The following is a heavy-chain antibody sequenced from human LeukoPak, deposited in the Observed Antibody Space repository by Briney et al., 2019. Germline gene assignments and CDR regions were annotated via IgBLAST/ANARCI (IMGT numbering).Heavy chain of an antibody. V-gene: IGHV4-59*01. CDR2: IYYSGST. J-gene: IGHJ2*01. Sequence: SETLSLTCTVSGGSISSYYWSWIRQPPGKGLEWIGYIYYSGSTNYNPSLKSRVAISVDTSKNQFSLKLSSVTAADTAVYYCARGRLVYYYDSSGYSSHWYFDLWGRGTLVTVSS. CDR3: ARGRLVYYYDSSGYSSHWYFDL. D-gene: IGHD3-22*01. CDR1: GGSISSYY.